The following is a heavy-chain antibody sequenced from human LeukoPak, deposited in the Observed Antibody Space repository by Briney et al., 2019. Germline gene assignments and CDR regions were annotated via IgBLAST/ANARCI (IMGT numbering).Heavy chain of an antibody. D-gene: IGHD5-24*01. V-gene: IGHV3-30*18. CDR1: GFTFSSYG. CDR2: TSYDGTDT. Sequence: PGGSLRLSCAASGFTFSSYGIHWVRQAPGKGLEWVALTSYDGTDTYYAASVKGRFTISRDNTKNTLSPQMNSLRPEDTAVYYCAKERRWHQYYFGSWGQGTLVTVSS. J-gene: IGHJ4*02. CDR3: AKERRWHQYYFGS.